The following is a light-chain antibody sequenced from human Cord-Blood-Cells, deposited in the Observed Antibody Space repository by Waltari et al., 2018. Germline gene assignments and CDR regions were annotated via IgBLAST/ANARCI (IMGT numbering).Light chain of an antibody. CDR1: QSVSISY. CDR2: GAS. CDR3: QQYGSSYT. J-gene: IGKJ2*01. V-gene: IGKV3-20*01. Sequence: EIVLTQSPGTLSLSTGERATLSCRASQSVSISYLAWYQQKPGQAPRLLIYGASSRATGIPDRFSGSGSGTDFTLTISRLEPEDFAVYYCQQYGSSYTFGQGTKLEIK.